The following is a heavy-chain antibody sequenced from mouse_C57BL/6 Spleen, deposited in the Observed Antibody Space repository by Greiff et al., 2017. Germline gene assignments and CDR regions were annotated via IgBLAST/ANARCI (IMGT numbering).Heavy chain of an antibody. CDR2: IDPSDSET. V-gene: IGHV1-52*01. J-gene: IGHJ1*03. D-gene: IGHD2-3*01. CDR1: GYTFTSYW. Sequence: QVQLQQPGAELVRPGSSVKLSCKASGYTFTSYWMHWVKQRPIQGLEWIGNIDPSDSETHYNQKFKDKATLTVDKSSSTAYMQLSSLTSEDSAVYYCARFYDGYPWYFDVWGTGTTVTVSS. CDR3: ARFYDGYPWYFDV.